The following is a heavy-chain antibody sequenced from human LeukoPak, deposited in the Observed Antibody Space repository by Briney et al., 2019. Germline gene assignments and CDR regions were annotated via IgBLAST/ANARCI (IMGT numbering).Heavy chain of an antibody. D-gene: IGHD3-9*01. CDR2: INPNSGGT. Sequence: ASVKVSCKASGYTFTSYDINWVRQATGQGLEWMGWINPNSGGTNYAQKFQGRVTMTRDTSISTAYMELSRLRSDDTAVYYCARAIDYYFDYWGQGTLVTVSS. CDR1: GYTFTSYD. J-gene: IGHJ4*02. CDR3: ARAIDYYFDY. V-gene: IGHV1-2*02.